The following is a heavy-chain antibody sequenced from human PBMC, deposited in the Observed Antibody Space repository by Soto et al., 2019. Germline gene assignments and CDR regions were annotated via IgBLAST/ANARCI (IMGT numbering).Heavy chain of an antibody. CDR2: IATYNSNR. D-gene: IGHD3-10*01. J-gene: IGHJ5*02. CDR1: GDTFPNFG. CDR3: ARVLRGVVNWFDP. Sequence: ASVKVSCKTSGDTFPNFGLSWVRQAPGQGLEWMGWIATYNSNRNYAQKFQGRLTLTTDTSTSTAYMELKSLGYDDTAVYYCARVLRGVVNWFDPWGQGTLVTVSS. V-gene: IGHV1-18*01.